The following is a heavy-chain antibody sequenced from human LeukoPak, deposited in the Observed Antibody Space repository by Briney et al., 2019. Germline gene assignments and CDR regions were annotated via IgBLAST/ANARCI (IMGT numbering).Heavy chain of an antibody. Sequence: AGGSLRLSCEASGFTFSGYAMSWVRQAPGKGLEWVSAISVIASNTYYADSVKGRFAISRDNSKNTLYLQMNSLRAEDTAVYYCARWAPGLDYWGQGTLVTVSS. D-gene: IGHD5-24*01. J-gene: IGHJ4*02. CDR2: ISVIASNT. V-gene: IGHV3-23*01. CDR1: GFTFSGYA. CDR3: ARWAPGLDY.